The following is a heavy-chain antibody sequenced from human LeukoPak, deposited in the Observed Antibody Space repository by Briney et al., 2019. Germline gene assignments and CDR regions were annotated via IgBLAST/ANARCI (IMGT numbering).Heavy chain of an antibody. J-gene: IGHJ1*01. V-gene: IGHV1-46*03. Sequence: GASVKVSCKASGYTFTSYYMHWVRQAPGQGLEWMGIINPSGGSTSYAQKFQGRVTMTRDTSTSTVYMELSSLRSEDTAVYCCARVGGYCSSTSCYTRPRFQHWGQGTLVTVSS. CDR2: INPSGGST. CDR3: ARVGGYCSSTSCYTRPRFQH. CDR1: GYTFTSYY. D-gene: IGHD2-2*02.